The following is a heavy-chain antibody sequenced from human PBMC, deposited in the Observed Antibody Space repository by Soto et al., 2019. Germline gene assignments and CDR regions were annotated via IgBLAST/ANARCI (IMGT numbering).Heavy chain of an antibody. Sequence: GGSLRLSCEASGFTFNSFGMHWVRQAPGKGLEWVAMIWHDGTNRYYVDSVKGRFTISRDNSKDTLYLQMNNLRAEDTAVYYCARTGLQSIKANSYYYGLDVWGQVNTVTVSS. CDR3: ARTGLQSIKANSYYYGLDV. V-gene: IGHV3-33*01. CDR1: GFTFNSFG. J-gene: IGHJ6*02. D-gene: IGHD6-6*01. CDR2: IWHDGTNR.